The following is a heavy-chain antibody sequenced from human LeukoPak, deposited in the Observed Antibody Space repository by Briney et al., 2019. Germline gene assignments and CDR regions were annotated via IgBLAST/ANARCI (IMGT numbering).Heavy chain of an antibody. CDR3: ASDYYDSSGYYGGFDY. Sequence: GGSLRLSCAASGFTFSSYGMSWVRQAPGKGLEWVSSISSSSSYIYYADSVKGRFTISRDNAKNTLYLQMNSLRAEGTAVYYCASDYYDSSGYYGGFDYWGQGTLVTVSS. CDR2: ISSSSSYI. CDR1: GFTFSSYG. V-gene: IGHV3-21*01. J-gene: IGHJ4*02. D-gene: IGHD3-22*01.